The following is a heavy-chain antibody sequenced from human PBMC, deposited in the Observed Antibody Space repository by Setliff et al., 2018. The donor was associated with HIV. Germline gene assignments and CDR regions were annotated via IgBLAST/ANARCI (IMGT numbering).Heavy chain of an antibody. CDR2: INAGSGNT. CDR3: ARGGDSRVVVVAAILYYFDY. V-gene: IGHV1-3*01. CDR1: GYSFTAYD. J-gene: IGHJ4*02. D-gene: IGHD2-15*01. Sequence: ASVKVSCKTSGYSFTAYDINWVRQAPGQRLEWMGWINAGSGNTKYSQKFQGRVTITRDTSASTAYMELSSLRSEDTAVYYCARGGDSRVVVVAAILYYFDYWGQGTLVTVSS.